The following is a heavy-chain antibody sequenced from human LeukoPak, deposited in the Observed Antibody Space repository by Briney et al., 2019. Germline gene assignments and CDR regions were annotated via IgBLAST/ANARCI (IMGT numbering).Heavy chain of an antibody. V-gene: IGHV4-59*08. CDR1: GGSISSYY. Sequence: PSETLSLTCTVSGGSISSYYWSWIRQPPGKGLEWIGYIYYSGSTNYNPSLKSRVTISVDTSKNQFSLKLSSVTAADTAVYYCARPGRWLQLDYWGQGTLVTVSS. CDR2: IYYSGST. J-gene: IGHJ4*02. D-gene: IGHD5-24*01. CDR3: ARPGRWLQLDY.